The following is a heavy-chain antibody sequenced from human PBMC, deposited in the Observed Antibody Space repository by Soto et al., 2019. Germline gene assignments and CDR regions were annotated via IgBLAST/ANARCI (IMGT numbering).Heavy chain of an antibody. V-gene: IGHV3-66*01. CDR3: VRDDGPSLYDY. Sequence: GGSLRLSCAASGFSVSSNYMSWVRQAPGKGLEWISAIFRGGGTSYADSVRDRFTISRDNSKNTLYLQMSNLRAEDTAIYYCVRDDGPSLYDYWGQGTLVIAPQ. CDR1: GFSVSSNY. CDR2: IFRGGGT. J-gene: IGHJ4*02.